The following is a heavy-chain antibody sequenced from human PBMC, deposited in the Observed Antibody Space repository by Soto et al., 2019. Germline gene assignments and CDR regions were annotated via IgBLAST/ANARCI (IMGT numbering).Heavy chain of an antibody. CDR3: ARAPVEMATIGGLDY. Sequence: QVQLVQSGAEVKKPGSSVKVSCKASGGTFSSYAISWVRQAPGQGLEWMGGIIPIFGTANYAQKLQGRVTIHADESTSTTYMELISLRSEDTAVYYCARAPVEMATIGGLDYWGQGNLVTVSS. CDR1: GGTFSSYA. V-gene: IGHV1-69*01. D-gene: IGHD5-12*01. J-gene: IGHJ4*02. CDR2: IIPIFGTA.